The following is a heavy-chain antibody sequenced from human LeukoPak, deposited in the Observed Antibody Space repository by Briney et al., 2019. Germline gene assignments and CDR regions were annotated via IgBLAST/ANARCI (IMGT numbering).Heavy chain of an antibody. V-gene: IGHV4-39*07. J-gene: IGHJ3*02. CDR3: ARSYDFWSGLELDAFDI. CDR2: IYYSGST. CDR1: GGSISSSSYY. D-gene: IGHD3-3*01. Sequence: PSETLSLTCTASGGSISSSSYYWGWIRQPPGKGLEWIGSIYYSGSTYYNPSLKSRVTISVDTSKNQFSLKLSSVTAADTAVYYCARSYDFWSGLELDAFDIWGQGTMVTVSS.